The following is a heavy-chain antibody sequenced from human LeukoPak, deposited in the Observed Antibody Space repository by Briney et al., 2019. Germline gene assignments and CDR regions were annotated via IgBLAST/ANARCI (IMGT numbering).Heavy chain of an antibody. CDR3: ARGGLDLYSSSYYYYYMDV. D-gene: IGHD6-6*01. CDR1: GFTFSSYA. J-gene: IGHJ6*03. CDR2: ISDSGGST. V-gene: IGHV3-23*01. Sequence: GGSLRLSCAASGFTFSSYAMNWVRQAPGKGLEWVSGISDSGGSTYYADPVKGRFTISRDNAKNSLYLQMNSLRAEDTAVYYCARGGLDLYSSSYYYYYMDVWGKGTTVTVSS.